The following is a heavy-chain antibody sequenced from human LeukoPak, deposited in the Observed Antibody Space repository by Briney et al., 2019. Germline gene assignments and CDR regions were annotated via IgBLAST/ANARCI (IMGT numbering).Heavy chain of an antibody. D-gene: IGHD2-2*01. Sequence: GGSLRLSCAASGFTFRNYWMSWVRQVPGKGLEWVVNINEGGNEKNYVDSVKGRFTASRDNAQNSLYLQMNSLRAEDTAEYYCAKVAGYQPYYGMDVWGQETTVTVSS. V-gene: IGHV3-7*03. J-gene: IGHJ6*02. CDR1: GFTFRNYW. CDR3: AKVAGYQPYYGMDV. CDR2: INEGGNEK.